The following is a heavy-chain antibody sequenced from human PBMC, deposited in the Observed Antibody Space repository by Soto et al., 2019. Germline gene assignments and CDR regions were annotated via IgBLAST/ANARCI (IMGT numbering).Heavy chain of an antibody. J-gene: IGHJ6*02. V-gene: IGHV1-2*04. CDR1: GYTFTGYH. D-gene: IGHD2-15*01. Sequence: ASVKVSCKASGYTFTGYHMHWVRQAPGQGLEWMGWINPNSGGTNYAQKFQGWVTMTRDTSISTAYMELSRLRSDDTAVYYCARQIGGGSFNSYYYYYGMDVWGQGTTVTVSS. CDR3: ARQIGGGSFNSYYYYYGMDV. CDR2: INPNSGGT.